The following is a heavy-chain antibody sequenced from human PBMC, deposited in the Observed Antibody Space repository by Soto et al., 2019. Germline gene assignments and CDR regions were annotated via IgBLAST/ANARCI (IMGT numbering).Heavy chain of an antibody. Sequence: GGSLRLSCAASGFTFSSYSMNWVRQAPGKGLEWVSSISSSSSYIYYADSVKGRFPISRDNAKNSLYLQMNSLRAEDTAVYYCARDKLLWFGELPHYYYYYMDVWGKGTTVTVSS. V-gene: IGHV3-21*01. J-gene: IGHJ6*03. CDR2: ISSSSSYI. CDR3: ARDKLLWFGELPHYYYYYMDV. D-gene: IGHD3-10*01. CDR1: GFTFSSYS.